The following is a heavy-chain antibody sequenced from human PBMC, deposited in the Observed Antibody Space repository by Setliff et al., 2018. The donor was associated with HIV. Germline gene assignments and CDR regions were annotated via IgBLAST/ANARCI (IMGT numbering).Heavy chain of an antibody. Sequence: HPGGSLRLSCAASGFTSSTTWMYWVRQAPGKGLVWVSRINTDGSSTTYADSVKGRFTISRDNAKNTLYLQMNSLRAEDTAVYYCARARGTNWPFDYWGQGTLVTVSS. J-gene: IGHJ4*02. CDR1: GFTSSTTW. CDR3: ARARGTNWPFDY. V-gene: IGHV3-74*01. D-gene: IGHD1-1*01. CDR2: INTDGSST.